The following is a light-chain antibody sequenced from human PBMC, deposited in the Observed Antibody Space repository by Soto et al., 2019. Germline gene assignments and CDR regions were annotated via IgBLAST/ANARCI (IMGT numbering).Light chain of an antibody. J-gene: IGKJ5*01. CDR2: GAS. CDR1: QSVDSSY. CDR3: QQLSNWPPIP. V-gene: IGKV3-11*01. Sequence: SPGAVSLYKGERATLSCRASQSVDSSYTAWYQQKPGQAPRLLIYGASNRATGIPARFSGSGFGTDFTLTISSLEPEDAAICYCQQLSNWPPIPFGQVTR.